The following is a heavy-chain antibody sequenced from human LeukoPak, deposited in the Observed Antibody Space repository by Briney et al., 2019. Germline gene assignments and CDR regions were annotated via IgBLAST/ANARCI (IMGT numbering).Heavy chain of an antibody. J-gene: IGHJ4*02. V-gene: IGHV3-33*01. CDR3: ARDGGTVRVPYPLDY. CDR1: GFTFSSYG. Sequence: GGSLRLSCAASGFTFSSYGMHWVRQAPGKGLEWVAVIWYDGSNKYYADSVKGRFTISRDNSKNTLYLQMNSLRAEDTAVYYCARDGGTVRVPYPLDYWGQGTLVTVSS. D-gene: IGHD4-17*01. CDR2: IWYDGSNK.